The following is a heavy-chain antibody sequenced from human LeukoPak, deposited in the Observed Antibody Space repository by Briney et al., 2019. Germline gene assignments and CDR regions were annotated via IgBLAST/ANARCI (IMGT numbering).Heavy chain of an antibody. CDR3: AKHYMGSYHNRGLDY. D-gene: IGHD3-10*01. CDR2: IYYSGYT. CDR1: GFTFSSYSMN. V-gene: IGHV4-39*01. J-gene: IGHJ4*02. Sequence: GSLRLSCAASGFTFSSYSMNWVRQPPGKGLEWIGSIYYSGYTYYNPSVESRVTISVDTSKNQFSLKLSSVTAADTAVYYCAKHYMGSYHNRGLDYWGQGILVTVSS.